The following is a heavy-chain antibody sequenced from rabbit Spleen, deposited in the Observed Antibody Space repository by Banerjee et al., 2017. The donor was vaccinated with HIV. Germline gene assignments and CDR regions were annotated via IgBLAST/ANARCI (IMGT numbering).Heavy chain of an antibody. D-gene: IGHD8-1*01. CDR1: GFSFSSSDY. CDR2: IAGSSSDFT. J-gene: IGHJ6*01. CDR3: ARDTGSSFSSYGMDL. Sequence: QEQLEESGGDLVKPGASLTLTCTASGFSFSSSDYMCWVHQAPGKGLEWISCIAGSSSDFTYSARWAKGRFTISKTSSTTVTLQMTSLTAADTATYFCARDTGSSFSSYGMDLWGQGTLVTVS. V-gene: IGHV1S45*01.